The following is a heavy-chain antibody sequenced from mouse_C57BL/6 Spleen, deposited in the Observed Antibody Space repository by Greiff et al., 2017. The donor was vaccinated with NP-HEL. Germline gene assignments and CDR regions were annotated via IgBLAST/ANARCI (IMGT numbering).Heavy chain of an antibody. J-gene: IGHJ4*01. Sequence: QVQLQQSGAELVMPGASVKLSCKASGYTFTSYWMHWVKQRPGQGLEWIGEIDPSDSSTNYNQKFKGKSTVTVDKSSSTAYMQLSSLTSEDSAVYYCARRGYAMDYWGQGTSGTVSS. CDR3: ARRGYAMDY. V-gene: IGHV1-69*01. CDR1: GYTFTSYW. CDR2: IDPSDSST.